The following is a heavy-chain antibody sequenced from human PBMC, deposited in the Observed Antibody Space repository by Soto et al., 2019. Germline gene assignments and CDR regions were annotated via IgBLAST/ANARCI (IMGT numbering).Heavy chain of an antibody. CDR2: IYCSGST. Sequence: QVQLQESGPGLVKPSQTLSLTCTVSGGSISSGGYYWSWIRQHPGKGLEWIGYIYCSGSTYYNPSLQCRVTISVDTSKNQFSRKLSFVTAADTAEEYCARALQQPGEFDTWGQGTLVTVSS. J-gene: IGHJ5*02. CDR1: GGSISSGGYY. V-gene: IGHV4-31*03. D-gene: IGHD6-13*01. CDR3: ARALQQPGEFDT.